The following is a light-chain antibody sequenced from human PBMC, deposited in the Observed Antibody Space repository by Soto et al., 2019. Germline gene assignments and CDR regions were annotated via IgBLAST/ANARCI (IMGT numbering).Light chain of an antibody. CDR3: LHTHSAPAT. CDR2: ASS. V-gene: IGKV1-39*01. CDR1: QNVDNC. J-gene: IGKJ1*01. Sequence: IQMTQSPSSLSASVGDRVTITCRASQNVDNCVSWYQQTPGKAPKLLIYASSTLQSGVPSRFSGSGSGTDFTLTISGLQRGDLATYYCLHTHSAPATFGQGTRVDIK.